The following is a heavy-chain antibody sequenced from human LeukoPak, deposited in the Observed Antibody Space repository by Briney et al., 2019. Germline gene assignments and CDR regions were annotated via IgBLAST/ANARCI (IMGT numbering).Heavy chain of an antibody. CDR2: IYSGGST. Sequence: GGSLRLSCAASGFTVSSNYMSWVRQAPGKGLEWVSVIYSGGSTYYADSVKGRFTISRHNSKNTLYLQMNSLRAEDTAVCYCARDLNYVPWNWGQGTLVTVSS. CDR1: GFTVSSNY. J-gene: IGHJ4*02. D-gene: IGHD3-10*02. V-gene: IGHV3-53*04. CDR3: ARDLNYVPWN.